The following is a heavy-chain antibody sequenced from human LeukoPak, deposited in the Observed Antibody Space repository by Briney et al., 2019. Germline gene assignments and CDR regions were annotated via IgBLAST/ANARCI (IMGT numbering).Heavy chain of an antibody. J-gene: IGHJ4*02. D-gene: IGHD2-21*01. V-gene: IGHV3-48*03. Sequence: PGGSLRLSCAGSGFTFSGYEFNWVRQAPGKGLEWISYISSSGDSIYYAESARGRFTVSRDNAKSSLYLQMNSLRAEDSALYYCAGETVSCGGDCFDYWGQGTLVTVSS. CDR2: ISSSGDSI. CDR3: AGETVSCGGDCFDY. CDR1: GFTFSGYE.